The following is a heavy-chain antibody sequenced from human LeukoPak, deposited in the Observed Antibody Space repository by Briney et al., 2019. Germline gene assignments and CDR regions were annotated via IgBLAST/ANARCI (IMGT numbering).Heavy chain of an antibody. CDR1: GGSISSYY. CDR3: ARGYGGYSYAQPFDY. CDR2: IYYSGNT. Sequence: SETLSLTCTVSGGSISSYYWSWIRQPPGKGLEWIGYIYYSGNTNYNPSLKSRVTISVDTSKNQFSLKLSSVTAADTAVYYCARGYGGYSYAQPFDYWGQGTLVTVSS. J-gene: IGHJ4*02. D-gene: IGHD5-18*01. V-gene: IGHV4-59*01.